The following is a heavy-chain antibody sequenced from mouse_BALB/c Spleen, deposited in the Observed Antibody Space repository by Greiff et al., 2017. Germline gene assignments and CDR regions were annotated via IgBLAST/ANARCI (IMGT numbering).Heavy chain of an antibody. CDR1: GYSITSDYA. Sequence: VQLQQSGPGLVKPSQSLSLTCTVTGYSITSDYAWNWIRQFPGNKLEWMGYISYSGSTSYNPSLKSRISITRDTSKNQFFLQLNSVTTEDTATYDCAKGGYYGSRGWYFDVWGAGTTVTVSS. CDR2: ISYSGST. D-gene: IGHD1-1*01. J-gene: IGHJ1*01. CDR3: AKGGYYGSRGWYFDV. V-gene: IGHV3-2*02.